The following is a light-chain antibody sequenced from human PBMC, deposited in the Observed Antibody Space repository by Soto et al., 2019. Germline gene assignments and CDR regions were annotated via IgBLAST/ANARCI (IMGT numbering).Light chain of an antibody. J-gene: IGKJ1*01. Sequence: IQMTQSPSSLSASVGDRVTITCRASQSISSYLNWYQQKPGKAPKLLIYAASSLQSGVPSRFSGSGSGTDFTLTISSLQPEDFATYYCQQSLTFGQGTKVEIK. CDR2: AAS. CDR1: QSISSY. CDR3: QQSLT. V-gene: IGKV1-39*01.